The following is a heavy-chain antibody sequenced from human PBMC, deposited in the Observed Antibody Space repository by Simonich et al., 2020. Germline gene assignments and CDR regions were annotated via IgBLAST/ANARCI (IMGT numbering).Heavy chain of an antibody. CDR2: IYHSGGN. D-gene: IGHD6-13*01. CDR3: ARVGYSNYYYYGMDV. V-gene: IGHV4-38-2*01. CDR1: GYSISSGYY. J-gene: IGHJ6*02. Sequence: QVQLQESGPGLVKPSETLSLTCAVSGYSISSGYYWGWIRQPPGKGLEWIGSIYHSGGNYDNPSLKSRVTISVDTSKNQFSLKLSSVTAADTAVYYCARVGYSNYYYYGMDVWGQGTTVTVSS.